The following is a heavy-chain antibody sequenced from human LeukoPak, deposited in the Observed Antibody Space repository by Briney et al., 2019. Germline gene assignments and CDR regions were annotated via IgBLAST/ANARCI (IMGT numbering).Heavy chain of an antibody. Sequence: KPSETLSLTCTVSGGSISSGSYDWSWIRQPAGKGLEWIGRIYTSGSTNYNPSLKSRVTISVDTSKNQFSLKLSSVTAADTAVYYCARVKGYSGYDLGGYYFDYWGQGTLVTVSS. J-gene: IGHJ4*02. CDR1: GGSISSGSYD. V-gene: IGHV4-61*02. CDR2: IYTSGST. D-gene: IGHD5-12*01. CDR3: ARVKGYSGYDLGGYYFDY.